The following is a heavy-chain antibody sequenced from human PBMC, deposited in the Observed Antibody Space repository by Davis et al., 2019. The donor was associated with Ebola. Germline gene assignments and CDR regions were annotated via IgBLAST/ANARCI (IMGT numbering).Heavy chain of an antibody. CDR3: ARGTTVIYYYYYGMDV. CDR1: GGSFSGYY. CDR2: INHSGST. V-gene: IGHV4-34*01. D-gene: IGHD4-17*01. Sequence: SQTLSLTCAFYGGSFSGYYWSWIRQPPGKGLEWIGEINHSGSTNYNPSLKSRVTISVDTSKNQFSLKLSSVTAADTAVYYCARGTTVIYYYYYGMDVWGQGTTVTVSS. J-gene: IGHJ6*02.